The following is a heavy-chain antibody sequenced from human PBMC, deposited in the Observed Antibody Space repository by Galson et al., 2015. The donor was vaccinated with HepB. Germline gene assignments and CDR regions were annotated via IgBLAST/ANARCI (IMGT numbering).Heavy chain of an antibody. J-gene: IGHJ4*02. CDR1: GFIFRSYG. CDR2: IWYDGTEK. Sequence: CAASGFIFRSYGMHWVCQAPGKGLEWVALIWYDGTEKQYADFVKGRFTISRDNSKNTLYLQMNSLRAEDTAVYYCARDLRPDGTYYFDQWGQGTLVTVSS. D-gene: IGHD1-26*01. CDR3: ARDLRPDGTYYFDQ. V-gene: IGHV3-33*01.